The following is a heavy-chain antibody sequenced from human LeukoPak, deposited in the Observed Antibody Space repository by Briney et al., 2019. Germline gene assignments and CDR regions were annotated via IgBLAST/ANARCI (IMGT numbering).Heavy chain of an antibody. CDR1: GGSFSGYY. CDR3: ARYSGSYLWDYYYYYMDV. J-gene: IGHJ6*03. D-gene: IGHD1-26*01. CDR2: INHSGST. V-gene: IGHV4-34*01. Sequence: SETLSLTCAVYGGSFSGYYWSWIRQPPGKGLEWIGEINHSGSTNYNPSLKSRVTISVDTSKNQFSLKLSSVTAADTAVYYCARYSGSYLWDYYYYYMDVWGKGTTVTVSS.